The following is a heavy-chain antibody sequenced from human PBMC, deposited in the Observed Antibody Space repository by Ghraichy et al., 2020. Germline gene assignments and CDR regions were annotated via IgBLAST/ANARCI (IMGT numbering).Heavy chain of an antibody. CDR1: GGSISGYY. CDR3: ARLWHGAYYYYGMDV. CDR2: IYSSGGT. D-gene: IGHD4-17*01. Sequence: SETLSLTCTVSGGSISGYYWSWVRQPAGKGLEWIGRIYSSGGTNFKPSLESRVTMSVDTSKNQFSLKLSSVTAADTAVYYCARLWHGAYYYYGMDVWGQWTTVTVSS. V-gene: IGHV4-4*07. J-gene: IGHJ6*02.